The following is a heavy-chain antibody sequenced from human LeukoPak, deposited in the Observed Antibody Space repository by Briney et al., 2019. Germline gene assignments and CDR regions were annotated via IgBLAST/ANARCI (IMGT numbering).Heavy chain of an antibody. CDR1: GYTFTNYA. Sequence: ASVKVSCKASGYTFTNYAMHWVRQAPGQRLEWMGWINGGTGNTKYSQEFQGRVTITRDTSASTAYMEVRSLRSDDTAVYYCARDWAPYSGSFLSTPPHAFDIWGQGTMVTVSS. V-gene: IGHV1-3*01. CDR3: ARDWAPYSGSFLSTPPHAFDI. D-gene: IGHD1-26*01. J-gene: IGHJ3*02. CDR2: INGGTGNT.